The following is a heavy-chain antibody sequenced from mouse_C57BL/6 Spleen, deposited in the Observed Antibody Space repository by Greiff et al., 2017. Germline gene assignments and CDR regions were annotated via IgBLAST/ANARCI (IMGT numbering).Heavy chain of an antibody. CDR3: ARSDDGYYHYFDY. CDR2: IYPRSGNT. Sequence: VKLQESGAELARPGASVKLSCKASGYTFTSYGISWVKQRTGQGLEWIGEIYPRSGNTYYNEKFKGKATLTADKSSSTAYMELRSLTSEDSAVYFCARSDDGYYHYFDYWGQGTTLTVSS. CDR1: GYTFTSYG. D-gene: IGHD2-3*01. V-gene: IGHV1-81*01. J-gene: IGHJ2*01.